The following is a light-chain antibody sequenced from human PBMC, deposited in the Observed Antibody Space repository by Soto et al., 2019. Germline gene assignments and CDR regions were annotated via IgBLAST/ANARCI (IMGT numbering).Light chain of an antibody. CDR1: QSVSRN. CDR3: QQYNNWPYT. J-gene: IGKJ2*01. Sequence: EIVMTQSPATLSVSPGERAALSCRASQSVSRNFAWYQQKPGQDPMLLIYGASTRATAIPARLSGSGSGTDFPLSISGLQSEGFAVYYCQQYNNWPYTFGQGTKREIK. CDR2: GAS. V-gene: IGKV3-15*01.